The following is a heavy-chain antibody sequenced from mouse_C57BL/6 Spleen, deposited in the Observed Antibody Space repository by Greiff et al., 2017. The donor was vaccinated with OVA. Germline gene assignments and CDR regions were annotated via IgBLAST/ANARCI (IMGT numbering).Heavy chain of an antibody. V-gene: IGHV5-6*01. CDR1: GFTFSSYG. Sequence: EVQLVESGGDLVKPGGSLKLSCAASGFTFSSYGMSWVRQTPDKRLEWVATISSGGSYTYYPDSVKGRFTISRDNAKNTLYLQISSLKSEDTAMYYGARLEGAESSWFAYWGQGTLVTVSA. CDR3: ARLEGAESSWFAY. CDR2: ISSGGSYT. J-gene: IGHJ3*01.